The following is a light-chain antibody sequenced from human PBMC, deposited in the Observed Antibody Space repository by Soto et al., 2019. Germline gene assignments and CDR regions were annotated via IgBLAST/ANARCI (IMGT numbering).Light chain of an antibody. V-gene: IGLV2-8*01. CDR3: SSFAGGNNLL. CDR2: EVS. J-gene: IGLJ2*01. CDR1: SSDVGGYNF. Sequence: QSALTQPPSASGSPGPSVTISCTGTSSDVGGYNFVSWYQQHPGKAPKLLIYEVSKRPSGVPDRFSGSKSDNTASLTVSGLQAEDEADYYCSSFAGGNNLLFGGGTKLTVL.